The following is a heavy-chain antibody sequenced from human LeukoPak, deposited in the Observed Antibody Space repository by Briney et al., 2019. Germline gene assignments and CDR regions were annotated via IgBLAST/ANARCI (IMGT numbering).Heavy chain of an antibody. CDR1: GYTFTSYY. J-gene: IGHJ4*02. Sequence: ASVKVSCKASGYTFTSYYMHWVRQAPGQGLEWMGIINPSGGSTSYAQKFQGRVTMTRDTSTSTVYMELSSLRSEDTAVYYCARDPQYYYGSGSYYLFDYWGQGTLVTVSS. CDR3: ARDPQYYYGSGSYYLFDY. V-gene: IGHV1-46*01. D-gene: IGHD3-10*01. CDR2: INPSGGST.